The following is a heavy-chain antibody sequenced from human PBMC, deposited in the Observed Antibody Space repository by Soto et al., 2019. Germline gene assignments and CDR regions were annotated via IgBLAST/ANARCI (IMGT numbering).Heavy chain of an antibody. CDR2: ISGSGGST. D-gene: IGHD4-17*01. CDR1: GFTFSSYA. Sequence: GGSLRLSCAASGFTFSSYAMSWVRQAPGKGLEWVSAISGSGGSTYYADSVKGRFTISRDNSKNTLYLQMNSLRAEDTAVYYCAKDLPTVESDYYYYYGMDVWGQGTTVTVSS. CDR3: AKDLPTVESDYYYYYGMDV. V-gene: IGHV3-23*01. J-gene: IGHJ6*02.